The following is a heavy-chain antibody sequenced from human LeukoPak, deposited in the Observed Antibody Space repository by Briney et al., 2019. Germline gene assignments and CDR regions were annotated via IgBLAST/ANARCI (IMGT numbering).Heavy chain of an antibody. J-gene: IGHJ4*02. CDR1: GDSISSYS. V-gene: IGHV4-4*07. D-gene: IGHD4-17*01. CDR2: ISTSGST. Sequence: PSETLSLTCTVSGDSISSYSWTWIRQPAGKGLEWIGRISTSGSTSYNPSLKSRVATSLDTSKNQFSLRLTSVTAADTAIYYCARQNGDYLWYLDYWGQGTLVTVSS. CDR3: ARQNGDYLWYLDY.